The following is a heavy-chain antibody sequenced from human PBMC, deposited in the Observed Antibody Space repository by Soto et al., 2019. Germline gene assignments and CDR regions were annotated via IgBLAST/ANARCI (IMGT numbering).Heavy chain of an antibody. CDR3: ARAPAGGPLGHWFDP. V-gene: IGHV4-59*01. J-gene: IGHJ5*02. CDR1: GGSISSYY. CDR2: IYYSGST. Sequence: SETLSLTCTVSGGSISSYYWSWIRQPPGKGLEWIGYIYYSGSTNYNPSLKSRVTISVDTSKNQFSLKLSSVTAADTAVYYCARAPAGGPLGHWFDPWGQGTLVTVSS. D-gene: IGHD7-27*01.